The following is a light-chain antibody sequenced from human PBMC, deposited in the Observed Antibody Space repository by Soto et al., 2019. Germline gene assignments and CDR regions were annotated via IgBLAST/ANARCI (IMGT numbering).Light chain of an antibody. CDR3: ISYAGSNNFPNWV. J-gene: IGLJ3*02. CDR1: SSDVGGYNY. CDR2: EVS. V-gene: IGLV2-8*01. Sequence: QSALTQPPSASGSPGQSVTISCTGTSSDVGGYNYVSWYQQHPGKAPKLMIYEVSKRPSGVPDSFSGSKYGNTASLTVSGLQAEDEADYYCISYAGSNNFPNWVFGGGTKLTVI.